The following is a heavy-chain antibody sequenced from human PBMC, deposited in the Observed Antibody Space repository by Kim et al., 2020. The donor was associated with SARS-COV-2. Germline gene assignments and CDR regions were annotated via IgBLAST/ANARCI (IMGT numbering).Heavy chain of an antibody. J-gene: IGHJ4*02. Sequence: GGYLRLSCAASGFTFSSYVMSWVRQAPGKGLEWVSAIRGSGDNTYYADSVKGRFTISRDNSKNTLYLQMNSLRAEDTAVYYCAKEFNNWNYVKYFDYWGQGTLVTVSS. CDR3: AKEFNNWNYVKYFDY. V-gene: IGHV3-23*01. D-gene: IGHD1-7*01. CDR1: GFTFSSYV. CDR2: IRGSGDNT.